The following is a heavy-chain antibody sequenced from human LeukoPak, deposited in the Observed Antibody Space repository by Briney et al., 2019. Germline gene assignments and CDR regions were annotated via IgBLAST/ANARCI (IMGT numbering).Heavy chain of an antibody. CDR1: GGSISSSDYY. Sequence: SETLSLTCTVSGGSISSSDYYWSWIRQHPGKGLEWIGYIYYSGSTNYNPSLKSRVTISVDTSKNQFSLKLSSVTAADTAVYYCARLYGDSVYFDYWGQGTLVTVSS. D-gene: IGHD4-17*01. CDR2: IYYSGST. V-gene: IGHV4-31*03. J-gene: IGHJ4*02. CDR3: ARLYGDSVYFDY.